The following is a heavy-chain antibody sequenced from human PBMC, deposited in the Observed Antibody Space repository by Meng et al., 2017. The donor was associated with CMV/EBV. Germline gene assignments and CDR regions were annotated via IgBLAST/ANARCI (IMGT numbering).Heavy chain of an antibody. D-gene: IGHD1-20*01. Sequence: ETLSLTCAASGFTFSSYSMNWVRQAPGKGLEWVANIKQDGSEKYYVDSVKGRFTISRDNAKNSLYLQMNSLRAEDTAVYYCARLLYNWNDAGVDYWGQGTLVTVSS. V-gene: IGHV3-7*01. CDR2: IKQDGSEK. J-gene: IGHJ4*02. CDR1: GFTFSSYS. CDR3: ARLLYNWNDAGVDY.